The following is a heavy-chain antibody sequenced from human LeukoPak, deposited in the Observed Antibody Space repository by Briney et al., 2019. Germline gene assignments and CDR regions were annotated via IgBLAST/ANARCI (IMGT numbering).Heavy chain of an antibody. CDR3: ARFLGGSYPYFDY. D-gene: IGHD1-26*01. CDR2: ISSSSSYI. CDR1: GFTFSSYS. J-gene: IGHJ4*02. Sequence: GGSLRLSCAASGFTFSSYSMNWVRQAPGKGLEWVSYISSSSSYIYYADSVKGRFTISRDNAKNSLYLQMNSLRAEDAAVYYCARFLGGSYPYFDYWGQGTLVTVSS. V-gene: IGHV3-21*05.